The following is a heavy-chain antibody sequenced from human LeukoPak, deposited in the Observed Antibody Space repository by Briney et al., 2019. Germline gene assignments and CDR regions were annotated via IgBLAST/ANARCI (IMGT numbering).Heavy chain of an antibody. J-gene: IGHJ4*02. V-gene: IGHV1-2*02. D-gene: IGHD1-26*01. Sequence: GASVKVSCKASGYSFTGYYIHWVRQGPGQGLEWMGWINPNSGGTNYAQKFQGRVSMTRDTSISTTYMELSRLRSDDTAVYYCARDGNFDYWGQGTLVTVSS. CDR3: ARDGNFDY. CDR1: GYSFTGYY. CDR2: INPNSGGT.